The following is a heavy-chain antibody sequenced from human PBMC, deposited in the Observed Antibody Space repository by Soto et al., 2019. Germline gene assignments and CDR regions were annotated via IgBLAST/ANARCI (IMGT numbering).Heavy chain of an antibody. D-gene: IGHD1-1*01. CDR1: GFTFKIYC. CDR3: ARDNWNSY. J-gene: IGHJ4*02. Sequence: GGSLRLSCVASGFTFKIYCMHWVRQAPGKGLEWVSRIDNDGSATTYADSVKGRFTISRDNAKNTLFLQMNTLRVDDTAVYYCARDNWNSYWGQGTLVTVSS. CDR2: IDNDGSAT. V-gene: IGHV3-74*01.